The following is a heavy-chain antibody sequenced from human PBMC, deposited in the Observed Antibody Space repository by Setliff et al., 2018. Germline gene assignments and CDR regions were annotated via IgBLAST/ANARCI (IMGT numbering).Heavy chain of an antibody. Sequence: SETLSLTCTVSGASITNINYYWGLIRQPPGKGLEWIGSIFYSGRTFYNPSLKSRVTISVDTSKNQSSLTLSSVTAADTAVYYCARLPNYVWGSPVDCWGQGTLVTVSS. CDR2: IFYSGRT. J-gene: IGHJ4*02. CDR1: GASITNINYY. CDR3: ARLPNYVWGSPVDC. V-gene: IGHV4-39*01. D-gene: IGHD3-16*01.